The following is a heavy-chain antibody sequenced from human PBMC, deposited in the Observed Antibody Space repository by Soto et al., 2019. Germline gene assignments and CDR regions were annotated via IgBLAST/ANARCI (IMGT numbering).Heavy chain of an antibody. CDR2: MDSSSGTI. V-gene: IGHV3-48*04. J-gene: IGHJ4*02. Sequence: HPGGSLRLSCIVSGFTFSTHSMNWVRQASGKGLEWVSYMDSSSGTIYYADSVKGRFTISRDNAKSSLYLQMNSLRAEDTAVYYCAIDPYGSGNYSLDYWGKGTLVTVSS. CDR1: GFTFSTHS. CDR3: AIDPYGSGNYSLDY. D-gene: IGHD3-10*01.